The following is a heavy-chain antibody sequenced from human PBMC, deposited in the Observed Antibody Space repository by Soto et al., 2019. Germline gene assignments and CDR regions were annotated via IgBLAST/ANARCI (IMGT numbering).Heavy chain of an antibody. D-gene: IGHD2-2*02. Sequence: PSETLSLTCTVSGGPISSGDYYWSWIRQPPGKGLEWIGYIYYSGSTYYNPSLKSRVTISVDTSKNQFSLKLSSVTAADTAVHYCAVVPAAIGYFRFFDPWGQGTLVTVSS. V-gene: IGHV4-30-4*01. CDR2: IYYSGST. CDR3: AVVPAAIGYFRFFDP. J-gene: IGHJ5*02. CDR1: GGPISSGDYY.